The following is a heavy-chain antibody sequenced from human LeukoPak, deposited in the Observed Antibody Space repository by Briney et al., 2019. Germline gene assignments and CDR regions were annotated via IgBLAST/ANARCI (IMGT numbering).Heavy chain of an antibody. V-gene: IGHV4-59*01. CDR3: ARVGPRVGAIDY. CDR1: GGSISSYY. Sequence: SETLSLTCTVSGGSISSYYWSWIRQPPGKGLEWIGYIYYSGSTNYNPSLKSRVTISVDTSKNQFSLKLSSVTAADTAVYYCARVGPRVGAIDYWGQGTLVTVSS. J-gene: IGHJ4*02. CDR2: IYYSGST. D-gene: IGHD1-26*01.